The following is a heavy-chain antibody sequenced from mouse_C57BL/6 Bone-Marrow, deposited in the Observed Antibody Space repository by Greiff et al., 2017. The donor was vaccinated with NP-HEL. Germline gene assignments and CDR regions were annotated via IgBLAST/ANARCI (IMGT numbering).Heavy chain of an antibody. D-gene: IGHD2-1*01. CDR1: GYTFTDYY. CDR3: AREGGNYPYYYAMDY. J-gene: IGHJ4*01. Sequence: VQVVESGPELVQPGASVKISCKASGYTFTDYYLNWVKQRPGQGLEWIGWIFPGSGSTYYNEKFKGKATLTVDKSSSTAYMLLSSLTSEDSAVYFCAREGGNYPYYYAMDYWGQGTSVTVSS. CDR2: IFPGSGST. V-gene: IGHV1-75*01.